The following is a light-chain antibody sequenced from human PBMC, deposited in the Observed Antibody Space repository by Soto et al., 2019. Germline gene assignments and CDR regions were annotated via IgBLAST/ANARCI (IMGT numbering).Light chain of an antibody. J-gene: IGKJ1*01. V-gene: IGKV3-11*01. CDR2: DAS. CDR3: QLRTNWPPEAT. Sequence: EIVLTQSPATLSLSPGERATLSCRASQSVNSYLAWYQQKPGQAPRLLIYDASNRATGIPARFSGSGSGTDFTLTISSLEPEDFAVYYCQLRTNWPPEATFGQGTKVEIK. CDR1: QSVNSY.